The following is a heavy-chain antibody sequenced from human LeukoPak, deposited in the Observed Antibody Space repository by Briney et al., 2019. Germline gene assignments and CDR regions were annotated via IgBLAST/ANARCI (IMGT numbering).Heavy chain of an antibody. D-gene: IGHD2/OR15-2a*01. CDR3: AKQYYDAFDI. J-gene: IGHJ3*02. CDR1: GFTFSNYG. V-gene: IGHV3-33*06. Sequence: PGGSLRLSCAASGFTFSNYGMHWVRQAPGKGLEWVALIWYDGSNKYYADSVQGRFIISRDNSKNTLYLQMNSLRAEDTAVYYCAKQYYDAFDIWGQGTMVTVSS. CDR2: IWYDGSNK.